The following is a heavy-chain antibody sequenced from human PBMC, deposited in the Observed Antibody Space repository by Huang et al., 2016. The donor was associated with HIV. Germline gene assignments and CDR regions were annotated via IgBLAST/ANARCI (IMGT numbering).Heavy chain of an antibody. CDR2: SYHCASHT. Sequence: EVQLVQSGAEVKKPGASLKISCKGAGNSFSNSWIAWVRQMPGKGLEWIVISYHCASHTRYSPSYQGQVTISSDKSISTAYLQWSSLKASDSATYYCATNITGTFFFAFDIWGQGTMVTVSS. CDR1: GNSFSNSW. J-gene: IGHJ3*02. D-gene: IGHD1-7*01. CDR3: ATNITGTFFFAFDI. V-gene: IGHV5-51*01.